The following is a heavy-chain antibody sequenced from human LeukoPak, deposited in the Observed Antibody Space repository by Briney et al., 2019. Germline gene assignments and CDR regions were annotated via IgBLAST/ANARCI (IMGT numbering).Heavy chain of an antibody. CDR2: IIPIFGTA. Sequence: GSSVKVSCKASGGTFSSYAISWVRQAPGQGLEWMGGIIPIFGTANYAQKFQGRVTITADESTSTAYMELSSLRSEDTAVYYCARSPFPPHHNAYYYMDVWGKGTAVTVSS. D-gene: IGHD1-1*01. CDR1: GGTFSSYA. V-gene: IGHV1-69*01. CDR3: ARSPFPPHHNAYYYMDV. J-gene: IGHJ6*03.